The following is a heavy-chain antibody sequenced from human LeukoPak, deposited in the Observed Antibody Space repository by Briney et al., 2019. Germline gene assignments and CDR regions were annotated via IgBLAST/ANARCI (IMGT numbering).Heavy chain of an antibody. D-gene: IGHD1-26*01. CDR1: GGSISSYY. Sequence: PSETLSLTCTVSGGSISSYYWSWIRQAPGKGLEWIGYIHYSGSTNYNPSLKSRVTISLDTSKNLFSLKLSSVTAADTAVYYCARDQYTKGSGSYYPPDAFDIWGQGTMVTVSS. J-gene: IGHJ3*02. CDR2: IHYSGST. CDR3: ARDQYTKGSGSYYPPDAFDI. V-gene: IGHV4-59*01.